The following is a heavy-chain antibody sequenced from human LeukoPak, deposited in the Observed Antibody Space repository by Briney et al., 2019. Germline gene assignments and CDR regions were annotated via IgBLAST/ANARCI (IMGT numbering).Heavy chain of an antibody. CDR1: GFTFSSSS. CDR3: ARDVGYCSGGSCYSYGMDV. Sequence: GGSLRLSCAASGFTFSSSSMNWVRQAPGKGLEWVSYISSSSSTIYYADSVKGRFTISRDNAKNSLYLQMNSLRAEDTAVYYCARDVGYCSGGSCYSYGMDVWGQGTTVTVSS. V-gene: IGHV3-48*01. D-gene: IGHD2-15*01. CDR2: ISSSSSTI. J-gene: IGHJ6*02.